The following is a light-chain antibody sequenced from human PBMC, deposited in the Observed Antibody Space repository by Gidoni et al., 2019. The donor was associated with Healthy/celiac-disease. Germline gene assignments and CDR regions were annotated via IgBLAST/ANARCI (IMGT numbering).Light chain of an antibody. CDR1: ALPKQY. CDR2: KDS. Sequence: SYELTQPPSVSVSPGQTARITCSGDALPKQYAYWYQQKPGQAPVLVIYKDSERPSGIPGRFSGSRSGTTVTLTISGVQAEDEADYYCQSAYSSGTYVVFGGGTKLTVL. J-gene: IGLJ2*01. V-gene: IGLV3-25*02. CDR3: QSAYSSGTYVV.